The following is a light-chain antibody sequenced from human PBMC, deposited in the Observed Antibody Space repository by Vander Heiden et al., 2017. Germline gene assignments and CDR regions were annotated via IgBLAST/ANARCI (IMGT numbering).Light chain of an antibody. CDR2: AAS. V-gene: IGKV1-8*01. CDR1: QGISSY. J-gene: IGKJ1*01. CDR3: QQDDSYPRT. Sequence: IRMTQSPSSLSASTGDRVTITCRASQGISSYLAWYQQKPGKAPKLLIYAASTLQSGVPSRFSGSGSGTDFTLTISCLHSEDFATYYWQQDDSYPRTFGQGTKVEIK.